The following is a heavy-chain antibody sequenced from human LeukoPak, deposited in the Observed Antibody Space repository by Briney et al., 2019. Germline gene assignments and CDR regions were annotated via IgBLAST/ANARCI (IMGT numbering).Heavy chain of an antibody. J-gene: IGHJ4*02. CDR1: GFTFSSYA. V-gene: IGHV3-64*01. D-gene: IGHD3-10*01. CDR3: ASKAPEFHFDY. CDR2: ISSNGGST. Sequence: GGSLRLSCAASGFTFSSYAMHWVRQAPGKGLEYVSAISSNGGSTYYANSVKGRFTISRDNSKNTLYLQMGSLRAEDMAVYYCASKAPEFHFDYWGQGTLVTVSS.